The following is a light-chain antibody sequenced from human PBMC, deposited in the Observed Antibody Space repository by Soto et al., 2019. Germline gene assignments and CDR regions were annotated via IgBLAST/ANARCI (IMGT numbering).Light chain of an antibody. Sequence: EFVLTQSPGTLSLSPGERATLSCRASQSVSSDSLAWYQQKAGQAPRLVIYGASSRATGIPDRFSGSGSGSDFTLTISRLEPEDFAVYYCQQYQSLPFTFGPGTKVHIE. CDR3: QQYQSLPFT. CDR1: QSVSSDS. J-gene: IGKJ3*01. CDR2: GAS. V-gene: IGKV3-20*01.